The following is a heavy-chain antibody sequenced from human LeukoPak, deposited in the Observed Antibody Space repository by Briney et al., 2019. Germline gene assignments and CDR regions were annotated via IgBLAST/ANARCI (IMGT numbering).Heavy chain of an antibody. CDR2: IYYSGST. D-gene: IGHD4-17*01. Sequence: SETLSLTCTVSGGSISSYYWSWIRQPPGKGLEWIGYIYYSGSTNYNPSLKSRVTISVDTTKNQFSLKLSSVTAADTAVYYCAREWVTTTGYYFDYWGQGTLVTVSS. J-gene: IGHJ4*02. CDR1: GGSISSYY. CDR3: AREWVTTTGYYFDY. V-gene: IGHV4-59*01.